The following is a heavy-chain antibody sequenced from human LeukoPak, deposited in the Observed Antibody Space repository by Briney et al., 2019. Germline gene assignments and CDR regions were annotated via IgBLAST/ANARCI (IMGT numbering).Heavy chain of an antibody. D-gene: IGHD3-16*01. J-gene: IGHJ3*02. CDR3: ATGEGLGYAFDI. CDR2: INHSGST. CDR1: GGSFSGYY. Sequence: SETLSLTCAVYGGSFSGYYWSRIRQPPGKGLEWIGEINHSGSTNYNPSLKSRVTISVDTSKNQFPLKLSSVTAADTAVYYCATGEGLGYAFDIWGQGTMVTVSS. V-gene: IGHV4-34*01.